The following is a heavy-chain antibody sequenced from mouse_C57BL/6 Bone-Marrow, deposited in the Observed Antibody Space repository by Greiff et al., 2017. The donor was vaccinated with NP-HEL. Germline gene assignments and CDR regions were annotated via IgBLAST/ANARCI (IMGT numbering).Heavy chain of an antibody. D-gene: IGHD1-1*02. Sequence: QVQLQQSGAELARPGASVKMSCKASGYTFTSYTMHWVKQRPGQGLEWIGYINPSSGYTKYNQKFKDKATLTADKSSSTAYMQLSSLTSEDSAVYYCARRLWPGHAMDYWGQGTSVTVSS. CDR2: INPSSGYT. CDR1: GYTFTSYT. CDR3: ARRLWPGHAMDY. V-gene: IGHV1-4*01. J-gene: IGHJ4*01.